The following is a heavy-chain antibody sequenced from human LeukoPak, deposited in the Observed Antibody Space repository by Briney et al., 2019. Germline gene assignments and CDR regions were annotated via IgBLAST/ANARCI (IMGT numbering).Heavy chain of an antibody. J-gene: IGHJ6*03. Sequence: SGPTLVNPTQTLTLTCTFSGFSLSTSGMCVSWIRQPPGKALERLARIDWDDDKYYSTSLKTRLTISKDTSKNQVVLTMTNMDPVDTATYYCARTTYYDFWSGYPKSKYYYYYYMDVWGKGTTVTVSS. CDR3: ARTTYYDFWSGYPKSKYYYYYYMDV. CDR2: IDWDDDK. D-gene: IGHD3-3*01. CDR1: GFSLSTSGMC. V-gene: IGHV2-70*11.